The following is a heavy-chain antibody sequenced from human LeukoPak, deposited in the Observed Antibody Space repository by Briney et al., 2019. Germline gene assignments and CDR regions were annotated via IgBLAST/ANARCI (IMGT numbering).Heavy chain of an antibody. V-gene: IGHV3-23*01. CDR1: GFTFSLYS. J-gene: IGHJ4*02. Sequence: GGSLRLSCTASGFTFSLYSINWVRQAPGKGLEWVSVISHGGDSAWYADSVKGRFTISRDNSKSTLFLQMNSLRADDTAIYYCAKGRSGWYEGLDYWGQGILVTVSS. D-gene: IGHD6-19*01. CDR2: ISHGGDSA. CDR3: AKGRSGWYEGLDY.